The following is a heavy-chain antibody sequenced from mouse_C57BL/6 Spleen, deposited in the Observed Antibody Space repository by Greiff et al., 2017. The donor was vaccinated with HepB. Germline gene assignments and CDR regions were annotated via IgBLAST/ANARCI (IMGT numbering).Heavy chain of an antibody. Sequence: DVKLVEPGGGLVKPGGSLKLSCAASGFTFSDYGMHWVRQAPEKGLEWVAYISSGSSTIYYADTVKGRFTISRDNAKNTLFLQMTSLRSEDTAMYYCARNPHSKYYAMDYWGQGTSVTVSS. CDR1: GFTFSDYG. V-gene: IGHV5-17*01. D-gene: IGHD2-5*01. CDR2: ISSGSSTI. J-gene: IGHJ4*01. CDR3: ARNPHSKYYAMDY.